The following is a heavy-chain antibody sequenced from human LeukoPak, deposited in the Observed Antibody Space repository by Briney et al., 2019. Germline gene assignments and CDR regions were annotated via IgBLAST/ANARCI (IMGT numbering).Heavy chain of an antibody. CDR3: ATAGQWRFDS. CDR2: LSPDGGTI. CDR1: GFTFSSYW. Sequence: GGSLRLSCVVSGFTFSSYWMHWVRQAPGKGLVCVSRLSPDGGTIDYSDSVRGRFTISRDNAKDTLYLQMNSLRVDDTAVYYCATAGQWRFDSWGLGTLVTVPS. D-gene: IGHD6-19*01. V-gene: IGHV3-74*01. J-gene: IGHJ4*02.